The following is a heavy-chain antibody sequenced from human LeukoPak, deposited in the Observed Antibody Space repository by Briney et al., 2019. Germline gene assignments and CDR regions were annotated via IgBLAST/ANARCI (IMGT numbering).Heavy chain of an antibody. Sequence: PGGSLRLSCEASGFTFSTYAMHWVRQAPGKGLEWVAVISYDASKKYYADSVRGRFTISRDNSKNTLYLQTTSLRAEDTAVYYCAREITHSIWGQGTMVTVSS. J-gene: IGHJ3*02. CDR2: ISYDASKK. CDR1: GFTFSTYA. CDR3: AREITHSI. V-gene: IGHV3-30*04. D-gene: IGHD2-21*01.